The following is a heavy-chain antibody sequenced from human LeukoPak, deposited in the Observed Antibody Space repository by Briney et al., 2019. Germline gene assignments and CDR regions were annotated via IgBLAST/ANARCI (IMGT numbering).Heavy chain of an antibody. CDR1: GFTFSSYG. CDR2: IWYDGSNK. J-gene: IGHJ4*02. Sequence: PGGSLRLSCAASGFTFSSYGMHWVRQAPGKGLEWVAVIWYDGSNKYYADSVKGRFTISRDNSKNTLYLQMNSLRAEDTAVYYCAKDGVTMVRGVISRSDYWGQGTLVTVSS. D-gene: IGHD3-10*01. CDR3: AKDGVTMVRGVISRSDY. V-gene: IGHV3-33*06.